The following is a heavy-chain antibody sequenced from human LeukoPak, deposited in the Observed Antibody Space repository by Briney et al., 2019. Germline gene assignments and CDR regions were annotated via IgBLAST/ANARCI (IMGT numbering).Heavy chain of an antibody. V-gene: IGHV3-30*18. CDR3: AKDHTVVTSHFDY. D-gene: IGHD4-23*01. J-gene: IGHJ4*02. CDR1: GFTFSSYG. Sequence: GRSLRLSCAAPGFTFSSYGMHWVRQAPGKGLEWVAVISYDGSNKYYADSVKGRFTISRDNSKNTLYLQMNSLRAEDTAVYYCAKDHTVVTSHFDYWGQGTLVTVSS. CDR2: ISYDGSNK.